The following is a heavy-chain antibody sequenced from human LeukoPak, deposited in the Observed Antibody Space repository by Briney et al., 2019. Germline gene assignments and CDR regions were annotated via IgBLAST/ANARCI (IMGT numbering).Heavy chain of an antibody. J-gene: IGHJ6*02. V-gene: IGHV1-46*01. CDR1: GYTFTSYY. D-gene: IGHD3-3*01. Sequence: ASVKVSCKASGYTFTSYYMHWVRQAPGQGLEWMGIINPSGGSTSYAQKFQGRVTMTRDTSTSTVYMELSSLRSEDTAVYYCARDSPYDFWTPSDYYGMDVWGQGTTVTVSS. CDR2: INPSGGST. CDR3: ARDSPYDFWTPSDYYGMDV.